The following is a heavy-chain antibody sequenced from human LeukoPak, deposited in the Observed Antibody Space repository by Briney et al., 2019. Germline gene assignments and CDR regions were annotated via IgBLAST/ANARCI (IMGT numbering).Heavy chain of an antibody. V-gene: IGHV2-26*01. D-gene: IGHD2-15*01. CDR3: ARITTVVRGYYYYYYVDV. CDR1: RFSPRNARMG. CDR2: IFSHDEK. Sequence: SGPTLVNPTETLTLTCTVSRFSPRNARMGVSWIRQPPGKALKWLAHIFSHDEKSYSTSLKSRLTISKDTSKSQVELTMTNMDPVDTAAYYCARITTVVRGYYYYYYVDVWGKGTTVTVSS. J-gene: IGHJ6*03.